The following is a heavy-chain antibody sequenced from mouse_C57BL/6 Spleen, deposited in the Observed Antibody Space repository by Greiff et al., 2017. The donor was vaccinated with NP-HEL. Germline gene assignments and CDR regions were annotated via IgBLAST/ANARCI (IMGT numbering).Heavy chain of an antibody. Sequence: EVLLVESGGGLVKPGGSLKLSCAASGFTFSDYGMHWVRQAPEKGLEWVAYISSGSSTIYYADTVKGRFTISRDNAKNTLFLQMTSLRSEDTAMYYCAISNYGRYAMDYWGQGTSVTVSS. D-gene: IGHD2-5*01. CDR2: ISSGSSTI. CDR3: AISNYGRYAMDY. CDR1: GFTFSDYG. V-gene: IGHV5-17*01. J-gene: IGHJ4*01.